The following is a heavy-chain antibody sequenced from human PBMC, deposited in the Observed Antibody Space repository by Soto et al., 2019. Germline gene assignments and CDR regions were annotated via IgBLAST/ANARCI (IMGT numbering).Heavy chain of an antibody. Sequence: QVQLVQSGAEVKKPGASVKVSCKASGYTFTSYGISWVRQAPGQGLEWMGWISAYNGNTNYAQKLQGRVTMTTDTSTRTAYMELRSLRSDDTAVYYCARDRIDGVYDYIWGSYRPADHAFDIWGQGTMVTVSS. V-gene: IGHV1-18*01. CDR2: ISAYNGNT. CDR1: GYTFTSYG. D-gene: IGHD3-16*02. CDR3: ARDRIDGVYDYIWGSYRPADHAFDI. J-gene: IGHJ3*02.